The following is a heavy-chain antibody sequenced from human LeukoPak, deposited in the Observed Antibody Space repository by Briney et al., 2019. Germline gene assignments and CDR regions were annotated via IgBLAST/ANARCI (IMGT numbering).Heavy chain of an antibody. D-gene: IGHD4-17*01. CDR1: GFTFSSYA. CDR2: ISGSGGST. V-gene: IGHV3-23*01. CDR3: AKDNDYGESTADY. Sequence: GGSLRLSCAASGFTFSSYAMSWVRQAPGKGLVWVSAISGSGGSTYYADSVKGRFTISRDNSKNTLYLQMNSLRAEDTAVYYCAKDNDYGESTADYWGQGTLVTVSS. J-gene: IGHJ4*02.